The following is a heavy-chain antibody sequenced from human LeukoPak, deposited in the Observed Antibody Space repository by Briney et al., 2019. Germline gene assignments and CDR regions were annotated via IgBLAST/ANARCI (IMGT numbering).Heavy chain of an antibody. J-gene: IGHJ4*02. CDR1: GFTFSSYG. D-gene: IGHD5-24*01. Sequence: GGTLRLSCAASGFTFSSYGMSWVRQAPGKGLEWVSAISGSGGSTYYADSVKGRFTISRDNAKNSLFLQMNSLRAEDTALYYCARDRGNGFNSYFFDYWGQGTLVTVSS. CDR2: ISGSGGST. CDR3: ARDRGNGFNSYFFDY. V-gene: IGHV3-23*01.